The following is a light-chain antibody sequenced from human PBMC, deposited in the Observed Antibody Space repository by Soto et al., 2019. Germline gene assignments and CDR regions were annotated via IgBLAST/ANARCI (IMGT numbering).Light chain of an antibody. CDR1: QTVSITY. CDR2: GAS. Sequence: VLTQSPGTLSLSPGESATLSCRASQTVSITYLTWYQQKPGQAPRLLIFGASKRATGIPDRFSGSGSGTEFTLTISSLQSEDFAVYYCQQYNDWILTFGQGTKVDTK. V-gene: IGKV3-20*01. J-gene: IGKJ1*01. CDR3: QQYNDWILT.